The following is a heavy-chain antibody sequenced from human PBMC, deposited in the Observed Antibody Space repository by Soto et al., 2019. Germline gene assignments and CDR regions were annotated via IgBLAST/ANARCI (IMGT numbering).Heavy chain of an antibody. V-gene: IGHV4-31*03. CDR2: IYYSGST. Sequence: QVQLQESGPGLVKPSQTLSLTCTVSGGSISSGGYYWSWIRQHPGKGLEWIGYIYYSGSTYYNPSLKSRGTISVDTSKNQFSLKLSSVTAADTAVYYCARVGKDIVAFDYGMDVWGHGTTVTVSS. CDR3: ARVGKDIVAFDYGMDV. CDR1: GGSISSGGYY. J-gene: IGHJ6*02. D-gene: IGHD5-12*01.